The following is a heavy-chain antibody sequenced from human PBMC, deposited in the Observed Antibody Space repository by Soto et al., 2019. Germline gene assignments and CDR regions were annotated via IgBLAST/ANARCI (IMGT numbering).Heavy chain of an antibody. CDR3: ARTYYDFWSGYFSGYSSSWYYPIFDY. CDR1: GGSFSGYY. Sequence: SETLSLTCAVYGGSFSGYYWSWIRQPPGKGLEWIGEINHSGSTNYNPSLKSRVTISVDTSKNQFSLKLSSVTAADTAVYYCARTYYDFWSGYFSGYSSSWYYPIFDYWGQGTLVTVSS. J-gene: IGHJ4*02. CDR2: INHSGST. V-gene: IGHV4-34*01. D-gene: IGHD3-3*01.